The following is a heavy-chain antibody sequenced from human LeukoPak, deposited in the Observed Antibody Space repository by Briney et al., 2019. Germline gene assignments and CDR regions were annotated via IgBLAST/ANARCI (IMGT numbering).Heavy chain of an antibody. CDR3: SRSSGWFSGY. CDR1: GFTFGDYL. CDR2: IRRKLDGGTA. V-gene: IGHV3-49*03. Sequence: GGSLRLSCTASGFTFGDYLMSWFRQAPGKGLEWIGFIRRKLDGGTAEYAASVKGRFTISRDDSTSIAYLQMNSLKTEDTAVYYCSRSSGWFSGYWGQGTLVTVSS. J-gene: IGHJ4*02. D-gene: IGHD6-19*01.